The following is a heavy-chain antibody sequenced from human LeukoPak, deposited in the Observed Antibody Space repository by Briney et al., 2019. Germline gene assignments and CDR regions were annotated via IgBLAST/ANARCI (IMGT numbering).Heavy chain of an antibody. V-gene: IGHV3-15*01. J-gene: IGHJ3*02. D-gene: IGHD3-10*01. Sequence: PGGSLRLSCAASGFTFSNAWMSWVRQAPGKGLEWVGRTKSKTDGGTTDYAAPVKGRFTISRDDSKNTLYLQMNSLKTEDTAVYYCTTEGLLWFGEDYLNAFDIWGQGTMVTVSS. CDR3: TTEGLLWFGEDYLNAFDI. CDR1: GFTFSNAW. CDR2: TKSKTDGGTT.